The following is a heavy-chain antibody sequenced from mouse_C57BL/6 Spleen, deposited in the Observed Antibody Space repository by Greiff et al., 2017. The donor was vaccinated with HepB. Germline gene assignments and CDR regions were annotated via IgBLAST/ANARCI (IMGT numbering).Heavy chain of an antibody. CDR1: GYTFTSYW. CDR3: ARDRGGSSYVWDFDG. Sequence: QVQLQQSGTELVKPGASVKLSCKASGYTFTSYWMHWVKQRPGQGLEWIGNINPSNGGTNYNEKFKSKATLTVDKSSSTAYMQLSSLTSEDSAVYYCARDRGGSSYVWDFDGWGTGTTVTVSS. J-gene: IGHJ1*03. D-gene: IGHD1-1*01. CDR2: INPSNGGT. V-gene: IGHV1-53*01.